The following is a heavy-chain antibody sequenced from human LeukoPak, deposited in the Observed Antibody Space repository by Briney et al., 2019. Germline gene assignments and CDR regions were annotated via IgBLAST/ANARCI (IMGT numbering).Heavy chain of an antibody. Sequence: PGGSLRLSCTASGFTFGDYAMSWFRQAPGKGLVWVSRINSDGSSTNYADSVRGRFSISRDNAKNTLYLQMNSLRAEDTAVYYCARALSGYASSLGYWGQGTLVTVSA. D-gene: IGHD2-2*01. CDR2: INSDGSST. J-gene: IGHJ4*02. V-gene: IGHV3-74*01. CDR1: GFTFGDYA. CDR3: ARALSGYASSLGY.